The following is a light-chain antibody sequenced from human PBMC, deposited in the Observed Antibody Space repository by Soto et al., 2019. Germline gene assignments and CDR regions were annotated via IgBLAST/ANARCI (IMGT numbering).Light chain of an antibody. V-gene: IGKV4-1*01. J-gene: IGKJ2*01. CDR1: QSVLYSSNNRDY. Sequence: DIVMTQSPDSLAVSLGERATINCKSSQSVLYSSNNRDYLAWYQQKAGQPPKLLIYWASTRESWVPDRFSGSGSGTDFSLTISSQQAEDVAVYYCQQYYATPHTFGQGTKLEIK. CDR2: WAS. CDR3: QQYYATPHT.